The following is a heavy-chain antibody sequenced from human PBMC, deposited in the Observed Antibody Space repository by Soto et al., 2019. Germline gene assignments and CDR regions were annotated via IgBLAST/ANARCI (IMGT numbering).Heavy chain of an antibody. V-gene: IGHV3-23*01. CDR2: ISGFGDSI. D-gene: IGHD2-2*01. J-gene: IGHJ4*02. CDR3: AKADCGSIYCYVLDH. CDR1: GIGSSSNYA. Sequence: PGGSLRLSCAASGIGSSSNYAMSWVRQAPGKGLEWVSSISGFGDSIDYADSVRGRFTISRDNSKNTLDLEMNRLRAEDTAIYHCAKADCGSIYCYVLDHWGMGTLVTVSS.